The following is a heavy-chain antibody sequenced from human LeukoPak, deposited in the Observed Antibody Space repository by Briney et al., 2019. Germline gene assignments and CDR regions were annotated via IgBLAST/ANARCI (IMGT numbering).Heavy chain of an antibody. D-gene: IGHD3-22*01. CDR1: GGSISSGSYY. Sequence: SETLSLTCTVSGGSISSGSYYWSWIRQPAGKGLEWIGRIYTSGSTNYNPSLKSRVTVSVDTSKNQFSLKLSSVTAADTAVYYCARGDITYYYDSSGYPDAFDIWGQGTMVTVSS. V-gene: IGHV4-61*02. CDR3: ARGDITYYYDSSGYPDAFDI. J-gene: IGHJ3*02. CDR2: IYTSGST.